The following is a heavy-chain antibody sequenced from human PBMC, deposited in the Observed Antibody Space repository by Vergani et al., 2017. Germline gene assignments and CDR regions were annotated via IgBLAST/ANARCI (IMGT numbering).Heavy chain of an antibody. V-gene: IGHV4-59*01. J-gene: IGHJ6*03. Sequence: QVQLQESGPGLVKPSETLSLTCTVSGGSISSYYWTWIRQPPGKGLEWIGNIYYTGSTNYNPSLQSRVTMSVDTSNNQFSLKLSSVTAADTAVYYCARDNGMATITGYYYYYMDVWGKGTTVTVSS. D-gene: IGHD5-24*01. CDR1: GGSISSYY. CDR3: ARDNGMATITGYYYYYMDV. CDR2: IYYTGST.